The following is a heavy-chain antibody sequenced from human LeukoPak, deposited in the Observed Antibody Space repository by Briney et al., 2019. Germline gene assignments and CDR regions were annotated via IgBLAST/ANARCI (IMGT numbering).Heavy chain of an antibody. CDR3: ARENENSSTRYEPDAFDI. Sequence: GGSLRLSCAASGFIFSSYWMSWVRQAPGKGLEWVANIKQDGSEKNYVDSVKGRLTISRDNAKNSLYLQMNSLRAEDTAVYYCARENENSSTRYEPDAFDIWGQGTMVTVSS. CDR1: GFIFSSYW. V-gene: IGHV3-7*01. J-gene: IGHJ3*02. D-gene: IGHD2-2*01. CDR2: IKQDGSEK.